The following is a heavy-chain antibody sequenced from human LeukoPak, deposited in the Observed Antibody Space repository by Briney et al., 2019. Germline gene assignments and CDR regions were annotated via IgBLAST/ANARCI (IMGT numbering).Heavy chain of an antibody. Sequence: SETLSLTCTVSDGSISAYYWSWIRQTPGKGLEWIGYVYHSAGSTYNPALRGRVTISMDTSENQFFLKMRSVSAADTAVYYCARVGSYDSSGYYFDYWGQGPQVTVSS. J-gene: IGHJ4*02. V-gene: IGHV4-59*01. CDR2: VYHSAGS. D-gene: IGHD3-22*01. CDR1: DGSISAYY. CDR3: ARVGSYDSSGYYFDY.